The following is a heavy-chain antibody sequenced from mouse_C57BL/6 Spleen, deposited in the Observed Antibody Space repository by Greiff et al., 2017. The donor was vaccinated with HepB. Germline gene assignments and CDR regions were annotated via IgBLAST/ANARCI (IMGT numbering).Heavy chain of an antibody. CDR3: ARFIMHYYAMDY. CDR2: INYDGSST. D-gene: IGHD1-2*01. CDR1: GFTFSDYY. Sequence: EVKLVESEGGLVQPGSSMKLSCTASGFTFSDYYMAWVRQVPEKGLEWVANINYDGSSTYYLDSLKSRFIISRDNAKNILYLQMSSLKSEDTATYYCARFIMHYYAMDYWGQGTSVTVSS. J-gene: IGHJ4*01. V-gene: IGHV5-16*01.